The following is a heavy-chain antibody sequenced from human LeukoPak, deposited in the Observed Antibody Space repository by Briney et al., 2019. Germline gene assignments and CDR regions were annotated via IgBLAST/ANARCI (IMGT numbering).Heavy chain of an antibody. CDR2: IKQDGSEK. D-gene: IGHD1-1*01. CDR1: GFTFSSSW. V-gene: IGHV3-7*03. CDR3: AREGYARAFDI. J-gene: IGHJ3*02. Sequence: GGSLRLSCAASGFTFSSSWMNWVRQAPGKGLEWVANIKQDGSEKYYVDSVKGRFTISRDNAKNSLYLQMNSLRAEDTAVYYCAREGYARAFDIWGQGTMVTVSS.